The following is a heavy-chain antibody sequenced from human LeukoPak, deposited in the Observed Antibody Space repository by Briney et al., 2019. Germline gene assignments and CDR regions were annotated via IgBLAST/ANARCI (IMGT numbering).Heavy chain of an antibody. V-gene: IGHV1-69*04. CDR3: ARLQDYGDNFDY. D-gene: IGHD4-17*01. Sequence: AASVKVSCKASGGTFSSYAISWVRQAPGQGLEWMGRIIPILGIANYAQKFQGRVTITADKSTSTAYMELSSLRSEDTAVYYCARLQDYGDNFDYXXQGTLVTVSS. J-gene: IGHJ4*02. CDR1: GGTFSSYA. CDR2: IIPILGIA.